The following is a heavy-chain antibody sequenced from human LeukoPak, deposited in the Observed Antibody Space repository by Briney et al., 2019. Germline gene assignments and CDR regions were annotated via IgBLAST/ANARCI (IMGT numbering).Heavy chain of an antibody. D-gene: IGHD6-13*01. Sequence: GGSLRLSCAASGFTFDDYAMHWVRQVPGKGLEWVSGISWNSGDLGYADSVKGRFTISRDNAKNSLYLQMNSLRAEDTAFYYCAKEGVVAKYSSSWYHFDYWGQGTLVTVSS. CDR1: GFTFDDYA. CDR2: ISWNSGDL. J-gene: IGHJ4*02. CDR3: AKEGVVAKYSSSWYHFDY. V-gene: IGHV3-9*01.